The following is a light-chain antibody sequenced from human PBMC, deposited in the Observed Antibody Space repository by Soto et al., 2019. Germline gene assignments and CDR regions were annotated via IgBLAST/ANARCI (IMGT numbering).Light chain of an antibody. J-gene: IGLJ3*02. V-gene: IGLV2-14*03. CDR1: SSDVGHPYNY. CDR2: KVS. CDR3: MSFIDSTSTHWV. Sequence: QSALTQPASVSGFPGQSITISCTGTSSDVGHPYNYVSWYQQHPGKAPKLLIFKVSNRPSGISGRFSGSKSGNTASLTISGLQAEDEADYYCMSFIDSTSTHWVLGGGTKLTVL.